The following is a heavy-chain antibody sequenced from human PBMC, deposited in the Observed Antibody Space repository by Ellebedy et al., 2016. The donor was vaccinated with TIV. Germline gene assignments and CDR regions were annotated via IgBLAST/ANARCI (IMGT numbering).Heavy chain of an antibody. D-gene: IGHD6-13*01. CDR2: ISSSSSII. J-gene: IGHJ6*02. CDR3: AREDTSSWYVPVYQYYGXDA. CDR1: GFTFXSYS. Sequence: GESLKISCAASGFTFXSYSMNWVRHAPGKGLEWVSYISSSSSIIYYADSVKGRFTISRDNAKNSLYLQMNSLRAKDTAVYYCAREDTSSWYVPVYQYYGXDAWGQGTTVTVSS. V-gene: IGHV3-48*01.